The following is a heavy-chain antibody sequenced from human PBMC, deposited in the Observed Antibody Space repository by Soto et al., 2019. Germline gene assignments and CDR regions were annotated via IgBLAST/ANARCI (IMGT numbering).Heavy chain of an antibody. Sequence: GASVKVSCKASGYTFTSYDINWVRQATGQGLEWMGWMNPNSGNTGYAQKFQGRVTMTRNTSISTAYMELSSLRSEDTAVYYCARGKGDYIWGSYRSDAFDIWGQGTMVTVSS. CDR3: ARGKGDYIWGSYRSDAFDI. D-gene: IGHD3-16*02. CDR1: GYTFTSYD. CDR2: MNPNSGNT. V-gene: IGHV1-8*01. J-gene: IGHJ3*02.